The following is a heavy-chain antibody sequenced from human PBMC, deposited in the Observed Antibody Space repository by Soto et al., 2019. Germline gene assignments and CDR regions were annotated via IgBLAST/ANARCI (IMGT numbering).Heavy chain of an antibody. Sequence: QVQLQESGPRLVKPSETLAVACTVSGGSVSRGGYYWSWIRQPPGKALEWIGYTYYSGSVTYNPSLQSRVAISVDTSKNQFSLKLNSVTTADTAVYYCVREKYYFDTGGYSPLSAVWGQGILVIVST. D-gene: IGHD3-22*01. CDR1: GGSVSRGGYY. CDR3: VREKYYFDTGGYSPLSAV. CDR2: TYYSGSV. V-gene: IGHV4-61*08. J-gene: IGHJ4*02.